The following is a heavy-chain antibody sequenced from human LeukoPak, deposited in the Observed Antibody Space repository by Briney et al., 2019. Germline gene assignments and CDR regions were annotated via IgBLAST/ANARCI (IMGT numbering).Heavy chain of an antibody. V-gene: IGHV1-69*06. CDR1: GGTFSSYA. J-gene: IGHJ5*02. Sequence: GASVKVSCKASGGTFSSYAISWVRQAPGQGLEWMGGIIPIFGTANYAQKFQGRVTITADKSTSTAYMELSSLRSEDTAVYYCARDRYPVDNWFDPWGQGTLVTVSS. CDR3: ARDRYPVDNWFDP. D-gene: IGHD1-26*01. CDR2: IIPIFGTA.